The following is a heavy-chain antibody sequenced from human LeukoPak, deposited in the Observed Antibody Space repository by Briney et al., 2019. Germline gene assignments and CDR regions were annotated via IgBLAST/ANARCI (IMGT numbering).Heavy chain of an antibody. Sequence: SVKVSCKASGGTFSSYTISWVRQAPGQGLEWMGRIIPILGIANYAQKFQGRVTITADKSTSTAYMELSSLRSGDTAVYCCARDRPNYYGSDGHYYRRDGDYWGQGTLVTVSS. CDR3: ARDRPNYYGSDGHYYRRDGDY. J-gene: IGHJ4*02. CDR2: IIPILGIA. CDR1: GGTFSSYT. V-gene: IGHV1-69*02. D-gene: IGHD3-22*01.